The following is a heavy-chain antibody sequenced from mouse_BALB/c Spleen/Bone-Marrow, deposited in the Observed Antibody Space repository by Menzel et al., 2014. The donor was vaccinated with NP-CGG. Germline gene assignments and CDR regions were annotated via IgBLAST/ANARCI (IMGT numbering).Heavy chain of an antibody. CDR3: ARRDYGYDAWFAY. J-gene: IGHJ3*01. CDR2: IDPANGNT. CDR1: GFNIKDIY. D-gene: IGHD2-2*01. V-gene: IGHV14-3*02. Sequence: EVQLQESGAELVKPGASVKLSCTASGFNIKDIYMHWVKQRPEQGLEWIGRIDPANGNTKYDPKFQGEATITADTSSNTAYLQLSSLTSEDTAVYYCARRDYGYDAWFAYWGQGTLVTVSA.